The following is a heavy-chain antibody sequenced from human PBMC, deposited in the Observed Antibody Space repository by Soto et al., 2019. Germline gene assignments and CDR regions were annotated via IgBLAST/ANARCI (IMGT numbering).Heavy chain of an antibody. CDR1: GGTFSSYT. CDR3: ARALTTVTAFDI. D-gene: IGHD4-17*01. V-gene: IGHV1-69*02. J-gene: IGHJ3*02. Sequence: QVQLVQSGAEVKKPGSSVKVSCKASGGTFSSYTISWVRQAPGQGLEWMGRIIPILGLANYAQKFQGRVTITADKSTSTAYMELSSLRAEDTAVYYCARALTTVTAFDIWGQGTMVTVSS. CDR2: IIPILGLA.